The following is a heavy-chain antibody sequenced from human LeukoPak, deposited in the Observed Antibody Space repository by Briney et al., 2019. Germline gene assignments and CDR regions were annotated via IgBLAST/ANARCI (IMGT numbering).Heavy chain of an antibody. CDR3: AKGGSSSWYYFDY. D-gene: IGHD6-13*01. V-gene: IGHV3-23*01. Sequence: GGSLRLSCAASGFTFSSYAMSWVRQAPGKGLEWVSAISGSGGSTHYADSVKGRFTISRDNSKNTLYLQMNSLRAEDTAVYYCAKGGSSSWYYFDYWGQGTLVTVSS. CDR1: GFTFSSYA. J-gene: IGHJ4*02. CDR2: ISGSGGST.